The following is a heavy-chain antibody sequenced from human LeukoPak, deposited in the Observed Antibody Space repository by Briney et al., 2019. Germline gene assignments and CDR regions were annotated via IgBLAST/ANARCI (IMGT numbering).Heavy chain of an antibody. CDR3: AKDLLERQAFFSDY. D-gene: IGHD1-1*01. CDR1: GFTFSSYA. J-gene: IGHJ4*02. CDR2: ISGSGGST. Sequence: GGSLRLSCAASGFTFSSYAMSWVRQAPGKGLEWVSAISGSGGSTYYADSVKGRFTISRDNSKNTLYLQMNRLRAEDTAVYYCAKDLLERQAFFSDYWGQGTLVTVSS. V-gene: IGHV3-23*01.